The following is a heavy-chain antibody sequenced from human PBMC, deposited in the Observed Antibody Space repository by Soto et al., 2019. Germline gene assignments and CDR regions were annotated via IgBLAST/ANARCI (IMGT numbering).Heavy chain of an antibody. CDR1: GASTVSHYH. Sequence: PSETLSLTCSVSGASTVSHYHWTWIRQPPGKGLEWMGYIYNSGTTFYNPSLTSRLSISMDTSGNQFSLELRSVTAADTAVYYCALALGPTTGLDYWGQGTLVTVPQ. J-gene: IGHJ4*02. D-gene: IGHD1-26*01. V-gene: IGHV4-31*02. CDR2: IYNSGTT. CDR3: ALALGPTTGLDY.